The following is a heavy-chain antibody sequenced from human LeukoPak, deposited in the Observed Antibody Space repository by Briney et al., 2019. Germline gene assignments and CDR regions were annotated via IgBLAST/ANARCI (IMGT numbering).Heavy chain of an antibody. J-gene: IGHJ4*02. D-gene: IGHD3-22*01. Sequence: GGSLRLSCVASGYTFSSFSINWVRQAPGKGLEWVSSISVRSNYIYYADSVRGRFSSSRDDARDSLFLQMNSLRAEDTAVYYCVRLRRNSDTSGYYYYYDLWGQGTPVTVSS. CDR2: ISVRSNYI. V-gene: IGHV3-21*01. CDR3: VRLRRNSDTSGYYYYYDL. CDR1: GYTFSSFS.